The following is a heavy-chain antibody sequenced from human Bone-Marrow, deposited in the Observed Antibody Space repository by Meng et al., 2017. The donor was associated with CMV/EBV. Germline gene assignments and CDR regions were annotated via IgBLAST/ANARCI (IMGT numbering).Heavy chain of an antibody. CDR1: GLTFSDST. Sequence: GGSLRLSCAASGLTFSDSTIHWVRQASGKGLEWVGRIGRRAAGYATGYAESVKGRFSISREDSENTAQLQMDSLKTEDTAVYYCSTSDRTLRATDYGMDVWGQGTTVTVSS. J-gene: IGHJ6*02. CDR2: IGRRAAGYAT. V-gene: IGHV3-73*01. CDR3: STSDRTLRATDYGMDV. D-gene: IGHD3-3*01.